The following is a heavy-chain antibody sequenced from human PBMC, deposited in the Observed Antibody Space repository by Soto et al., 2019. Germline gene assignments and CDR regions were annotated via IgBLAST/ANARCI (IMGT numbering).Heavy chain of an antibody. CDR3: ANYPTTVTSNY. CDR1: GGSINSGDYY. J-gene: IGHJ4*02. D-gene: IGHD4-17*01. CDR2: IYYSGST. V-gene: IGHV4-31*03. Sequence: SETLSLTCTVSGGSINSGDYYWSWIRQHPGKGLEWIGYIYYSGSTYYNPSLKSRVTISVDTSQSQFSLKLSSVTAADTAVYYCANYPTTVTSNYWGQGTLVTVSS.